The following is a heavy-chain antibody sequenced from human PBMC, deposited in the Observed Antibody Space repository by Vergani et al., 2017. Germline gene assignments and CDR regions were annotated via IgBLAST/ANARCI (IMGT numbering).Heavy chain of an antibody. Sequence: QVQLVESGGGLVKPGGSLRLSCAASGFSFSDHYMTWIRQGPGKGLEFVAFIQFDGSNQYYADSVKGRFTLSRDFSKNTLYLQMNSLRTDDTATYYCAKHFRGWGIDYWGQGTQVIVSS. CDR3: AKHFRGWGIDY. CDR2: IQFDGSNQ. V-gene: IGHV3-30*02. CDR1: GFSFSDHY. J-gene: IGHJ4*02. D-gene: IGHD3-16*01.